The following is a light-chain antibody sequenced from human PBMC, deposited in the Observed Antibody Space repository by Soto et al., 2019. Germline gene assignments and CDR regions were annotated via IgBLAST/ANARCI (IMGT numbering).Light chain of an antibody. J-gene: IGLJ1*01. CDR1: SSDVGSYNL. CDR2: EGS. V-gene: IGLV2-23*01. CDR3: CSYAGSSTYV. Sequence: QSALTQPASVSGSPGQSITISCTGTSSDVGSYNLVSWYQQHPGKAPKLMIYEGSTRPLGVSNRFSGSKSGNTASLTISGLQAEDEADYYCCSYAGSSTYVFGTGTKLTVL.